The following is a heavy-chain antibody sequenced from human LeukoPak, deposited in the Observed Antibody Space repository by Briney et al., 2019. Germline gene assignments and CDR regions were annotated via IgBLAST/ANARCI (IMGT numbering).Heavy chain of an antibody. J-gene: IGHJ6*03. CDR1: GYTFTSYD. V-gene: IGHV1-8*01. CDR2: MNPNSGNT. Sequence: GASVKVSCKASGYTFTSYDTNWVRQATGQGLEWMGWMNPNSGNTGYAQKFQGRVTMTRNTSISTAYMELSSLRSEDTAVYYCARGYSIHYYYYYMDVWGKGTTVTVSS. D-gene: IGHD1-26*01. CDR3: ARGYSIHYYYYYMDV.